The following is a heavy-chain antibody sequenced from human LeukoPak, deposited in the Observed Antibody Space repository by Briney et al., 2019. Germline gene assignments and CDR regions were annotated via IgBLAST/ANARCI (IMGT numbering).Heavy chain of an antibody. J-gene: IGHJ4*02. D-gene: IGHD6-19*01. CDR2: ISDSGGST. Sequence: PGGSLRLSCAASGFTFSSYAMSWVRQAPGKGLDWVSAISDSGGSTYYADSVKGRFTISRDNSKNTLYLQMNSLRAEDTAIYYCAKDSQWQLYYFDYWGQGTLVTVSS. V-gene: IGHV3-23*01. CDR1: GFTFSSYA. CDR3: AKDSQWQLYYFDY.